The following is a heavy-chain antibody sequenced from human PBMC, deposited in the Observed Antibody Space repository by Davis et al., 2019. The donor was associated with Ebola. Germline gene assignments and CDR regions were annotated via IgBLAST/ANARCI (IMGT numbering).Heavy chain of an antibody. D-gene: IGHD2-15*01. J-gene: IGHJ4*02. CDR1: GYSFTSYW. V-gene: IGHV5-51*01. Sequence: GESLKISCKGSGYSFTSYWIGWVRQLPGKGLEWVGMFHPRDSDTKYSPSFQGQVTVSADESSGTAYLQWRSLKASDTAIYYCARWVAVSGLDNWGQGALVTVS. CDR2: FHPRDSDT. CDR3: ARWVAVSGLDN.